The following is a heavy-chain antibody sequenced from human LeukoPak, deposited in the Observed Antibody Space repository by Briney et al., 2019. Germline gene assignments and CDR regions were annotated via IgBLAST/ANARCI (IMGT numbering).Heavy chain of an antibody. Sequence: ASVKVSCKASGYTFTSHGISWVRQAPGQGLEWMGWISAYNGNTNYAQKLQGRVTMTTDTSTSTAYMELRSLRSDDTAVYYCARVLYSSSWYYFDYWGQGTLVTVSS. CDR2: ISAYNGNT. D-gene: IGHD6-13*01. J-gene: IGHJ4*02. CDR1: GYTFTSHG. CDR3: ARVLYSSSWYYFDY. V-gene: IGHV1-18*01.